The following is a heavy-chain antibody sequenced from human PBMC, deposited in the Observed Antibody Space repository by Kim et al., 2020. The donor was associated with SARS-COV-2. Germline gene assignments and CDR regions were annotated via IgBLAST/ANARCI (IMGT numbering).Heavy chain of an antibody. CDR1: GFTFSSYA. CDR3: AKDLGDYGGRDYYYYYGMDV. Sequence: GGSLRLSCAASGFTFSSYAMSWVRQAPGKGLEWVSAISGSGGSTYYADSVKGRFTISRDNSKNTLYLQMNSLRAEDTAVYYCAKDLGDYGGRDYYYYYGMDVWGQGTTVTVSS. D-gene: IGHD4-17*01. J-gene: IGHJ6*02. CDR2: ISGSGGST. V-gene: IGHV3-23*01.